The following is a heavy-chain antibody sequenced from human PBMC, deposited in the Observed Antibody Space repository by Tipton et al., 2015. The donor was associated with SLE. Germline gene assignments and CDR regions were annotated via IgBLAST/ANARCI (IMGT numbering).Heavy chain of an antibody. CDR1: RYSISSGYY. Sequence: TLSLTCIVSRYSISSGYYWGWMRQAPGKELEWIGSFYHSGNTYYNPSLKSRVTISVDTSKNQFSLKLSSVTAADTAVYYCAREVGNLDYWGQGTLVTVSS. J-gene: IGHJ4*02. D-gene: IGHD2-2*01. CDR3: AREVGNLDY. CDR2: FYHSGNT. V-gene: IGHV4-38-2*02.